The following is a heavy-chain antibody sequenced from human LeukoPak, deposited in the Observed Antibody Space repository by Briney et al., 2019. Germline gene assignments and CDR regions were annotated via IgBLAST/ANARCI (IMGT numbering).Heavy chain of an antibody. CDR2: IKQDGSEE. J-gene: IGHJ6*02. CDR3: ARGTRLSSSSWYYGMDV. V-gene: IGHV3-7*01. D-gene: IGHD6-13*01. CDR1: GFTFSSYW. Sequence: GGSLRLSCAASGFTFSSYWMSWVRQAPGKGLEWVANIKQDGSEEYYVDSVKGRFTISRDNAKNSLYLQMNSLRAEDTAVYYCARGTRLSSSSWYYGMDVWGQGTTVTVSS.